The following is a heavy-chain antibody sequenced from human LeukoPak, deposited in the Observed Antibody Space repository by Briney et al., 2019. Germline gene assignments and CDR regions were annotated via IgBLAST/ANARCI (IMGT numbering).Heavy chain of an antibody. Sequence: SSETLSLTCAVHGESFSAYFWSWIRQVPGKGLECIGEIDHRGGSNYNPPLKSRATISVDTSKNHFSLSLTSVTAADTAVYYCATRSSTLAAARCFDDWGQGTVVTVSS. J-gene: IGHJ4*03. CDR1: GESFSAYF. CDR3: ATRSSTLAAARCFDD. V-gene: IGHV4-34*01. CDR2: IDHRGGS. D-gene: IGHD6-6*01.